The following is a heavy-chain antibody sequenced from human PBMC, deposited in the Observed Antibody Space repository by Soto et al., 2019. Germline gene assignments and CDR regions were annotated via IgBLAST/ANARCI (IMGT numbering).Heavy chain of an antibody. V-gene: IGHV1-69*13. CDR3: ARAMVRGPYGMDV. D-gene: IGHD3-10*01. CDR1: GGTFSSYA. Sequence: SVKVSCKASGGTFSSYAISWVRQAPGQGLEWMGGIIPIFGTANYAQKFQGRVTITADESTSTAYMELSSLRSEDTAVYYCARAMVRGPYGMDVWGQGTPVTVYS. J-gene: IGHJ6*02. CDR2: IIPIFGTA.